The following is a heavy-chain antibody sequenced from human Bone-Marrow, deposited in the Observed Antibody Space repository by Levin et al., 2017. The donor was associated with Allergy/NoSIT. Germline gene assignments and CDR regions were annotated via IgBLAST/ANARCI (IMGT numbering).Heavy chain of an antibody. Sequence: PGGSLRLSCEVSGLFFNNYLMHWVRQAPGKGLEWVSSITGSNSFRYYADSVQGRFSISRDNSKSSLYLQMDSLRTEDTAVYYCARVAYSSSGRESYFDDWGQGTLVTVSS. CDR3: ARVAYSSSGRESYFDD. CDR1: GLFFNNYL. CDR2: ITGSNSFR. J-gene: IGHJ4*02. V-gene: IGHV3-21*06. D-gene: IGHD1-26*01.